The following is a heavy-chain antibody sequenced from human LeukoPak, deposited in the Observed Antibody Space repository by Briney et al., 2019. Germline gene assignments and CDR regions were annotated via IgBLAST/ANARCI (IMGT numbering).Heavy chain of an antibody. CDR1: GFTFSSYA. Sequence: PGGSLRLSCAASGFTFSSYAMSWVRQAPGKGLEWVSAISGSGGSTYYADSVKGRFTISRDNSKNTLYLQMNSLRAEDAAVYYCAKDDYYDTSGYRDWGQGTLVTVSS. V-gene: IGHV3-23*01. J-gene: IGHJ4*02. CDR2: ISGSGGST. D-gene: IGHD3-22*01. CDR3: AKDDYYDTSGYRD.